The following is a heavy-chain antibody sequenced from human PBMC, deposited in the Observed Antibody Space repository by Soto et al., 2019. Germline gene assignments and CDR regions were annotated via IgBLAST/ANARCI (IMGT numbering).Heavy chain of an antibody. CDR3: ARGGGVGVAGSAAFDM. J-gene: IGHJ3*02. CDR2: INPATGAA. Sequence: QLHLVQSGAVVKKPGASVTVSCSASGYPVTAYYMHWVRQAPGRGLEWMGGINPATGAAKYTPKYPGRATLTRDPSTHMGFKEQNGLAFGDPARFSCARGGGVGVAGSAAFDMWGQGTLVTVSS. V-gene: IGHV1-2*02. CDR1: GYPVTAYY. D-gene: IGHD3-3*01.